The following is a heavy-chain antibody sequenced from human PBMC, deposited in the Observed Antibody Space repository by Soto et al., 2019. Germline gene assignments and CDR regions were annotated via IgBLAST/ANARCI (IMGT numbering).Heavy chain of an antibody. CDR2: ISYDGSNK. CDR1: GFTFSSYG. J-gene: IGHJ6*02. D-gene: IGHD3-16*01. Sequence: GGSLRLSCAASGFTFSSYGMHWVRQAPGKGLEWVAVISYDGSNKYYADSVKGRFTISRDNSKNTQYLQMNSLRAEDTAVYYCAKDMLAGAVYYYYGMDVWGQGTTVTVSS. V-gene: IGHV3-30*18. CDR3: AKDMLAGAVYYYYGMDV.